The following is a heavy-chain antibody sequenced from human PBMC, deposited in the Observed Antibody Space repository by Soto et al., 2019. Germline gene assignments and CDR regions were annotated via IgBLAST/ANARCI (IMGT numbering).Heavy chain of an antibody. V-gene: IGHV3-66*01. J-gene: IGHJ5*02. CDR2: IYSGGST. D-gene: IGHD1-7*01. CDR3: AREGELELRVNWFDP. CDR1: GFTVSSNY. Sequence: EVPLVESGGGLVQPGGSLRLSCAASGFTVSSNYMSWVRQAPGKGLEWVSVIYSGGSTYYADSVKGRFTISRDNSKNTLYLQMNSLRAEDTAVYYCAREGELELRVNWFDPWGQGTPVTVSS.